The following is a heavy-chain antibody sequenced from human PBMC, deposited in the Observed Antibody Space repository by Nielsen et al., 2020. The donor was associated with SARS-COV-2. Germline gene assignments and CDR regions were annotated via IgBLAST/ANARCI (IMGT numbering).Heavy chain of an antibody. D-gene: IGHD1-1*01. CDR3: ARYDDWFDP. CDR2: IYPGDSDT. CDR1: GYKFTDNW. Sequence: GESLKISCKASGYKFTDNWIGWVRQMPGKGLEWMGIIYPGDSDTRYSPSFQGQVTMSADTSTDTAYLEWRSLKASDTVTYYCARYDDWFDPWGQGTLVTVTS. V-gene: IGHV5-51*01. J-gene: IGHJ5*02.